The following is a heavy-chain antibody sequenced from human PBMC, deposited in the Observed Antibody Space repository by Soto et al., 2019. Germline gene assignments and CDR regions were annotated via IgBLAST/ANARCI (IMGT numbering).Heavy chain of an antibody. V-gene: IGHV1-18*01. CDR2: ISAYNGNT. D-gene: IGHD2-2*01. CDR1: GYTFTSYV. J-gene: IGHJ4*02. Sequence: ASGKVSCKASGYTFTSYVFSGVGQAPGQGLEWMGWISAYNGNTNYAQKLEGRVTMTTDTSTSTAYMERRSVRSDDTAGYYCARGEYHCLDSWRKRTMVTFSS. CDR3: ARGEYHCLDS.